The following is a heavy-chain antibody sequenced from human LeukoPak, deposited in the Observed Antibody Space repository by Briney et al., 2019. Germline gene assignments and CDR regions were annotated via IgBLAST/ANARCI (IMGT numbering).Heavy chain of an antibody. D-gene: IGHD6-13*01. CDR1: GYSFSTFW. CDR2: IYPADSDT. CDR3: ARQQYSSSWYY. J-gene: IGHJ4*02. V-gene: IGHV5-51*01. Sequence: GESLHISCKGSGYSFSTFWIAWVRQMPGKGLEWMGIIYPADSDTRYSPSFQGQVTISADKSINTAYLRWSSLKASDTAMYYCARQQYSSSWYYWGQGTLVTVSS.